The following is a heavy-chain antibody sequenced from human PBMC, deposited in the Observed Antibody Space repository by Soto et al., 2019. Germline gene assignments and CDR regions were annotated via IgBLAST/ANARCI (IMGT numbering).Heavy chain of an antibody. V-gene: IGHV1-18*01. J-gene: IGHJ6*02. CDR2: ISPYDDNT. Sequence: QVQLVQSGTEVKKPGASVKVSCKASGYTFNSYGISWVRQAPGQGLEWMGWISPYDDNTNYAQNLQGRVTMTTDTSTRTAYMALRSLISDDTAVYYCARGGYYDSSGSRNYHYYGMDAWGQGTTVTVS. CDR1: GYTFNSYG. D-gene: IGHD3-22*01. CDR3: ARGGYYDSSGSRNYHYYGMDA.